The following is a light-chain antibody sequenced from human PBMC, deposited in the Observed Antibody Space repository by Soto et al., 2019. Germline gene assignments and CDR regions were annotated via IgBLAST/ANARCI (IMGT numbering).Light chain of an antibody. J-gene: IGKJ2*01. Sequence: DIQMTQSPSTLSASVGDRVTITCRASQSINNWLAWYQQKPGKAPKVLISKASSLESGVPPRFSGSGSGTEFTLTISSLQPDDFATYFCQHYNTYSNTFGQGTKLEIK. CDR3: QHYNTYSNT. CDR1: QSINNW. V-gene: IGKV1-5*03. CDR2: KAS.